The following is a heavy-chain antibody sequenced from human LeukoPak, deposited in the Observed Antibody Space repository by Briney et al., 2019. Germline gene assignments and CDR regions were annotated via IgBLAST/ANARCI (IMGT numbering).Heavy chain of an antibody. Sequence: LGESLKISCKGSGYSFTNYWIGWVRQLPGKGLEWMGIIYPVNSDTRYSPSFQGQVTISADKSISTAYLQWGSLKASDTAIYYCARRSVPEKTSPSTFDIWGQGTMVTVSS. V-gene: IGHV5-51*01. D-gene: IGHD4-11*01. J-gene: IGHJ3*02. CDR3: ARRSVPEKTSPSTFDI. CDR2: IYPVNSDT. CDR1: GYSFTNYW.